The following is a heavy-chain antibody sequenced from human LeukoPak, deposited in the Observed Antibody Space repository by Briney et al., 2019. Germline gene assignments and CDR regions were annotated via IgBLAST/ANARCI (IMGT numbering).Heavy chain of an antibody. CDR2: FDPEDGET. V-gene: IGHV1-24*01. Sequence: ASVKVSCKASGYTLTELSMHWVRQAPGKGLEWMGGFDPEDGETIYAQKFQGRVTMTEDTSTDTAYMELSSLRSEDTAVYYCATGDVSGYDKLFDYWGQGTLVTVSS. CDR1: GYTLTELS. CDR3: ATGDVSGYDKLFDY. D-gene: IGHD5-12*01. J-gene: IGHJ4*02.